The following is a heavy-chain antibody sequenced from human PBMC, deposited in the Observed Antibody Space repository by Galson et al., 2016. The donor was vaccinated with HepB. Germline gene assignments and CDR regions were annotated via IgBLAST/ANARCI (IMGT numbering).Heavy chain of an antibody. CDR1: GFTFRSYE. CDR3: ARDPGARTGTYQYFDL. CDR2: IWYDGSKK. Sequence: SLRLSCAASGFTFRSYEMNWVRQAPGKGLEWVAFIWYDGSKKDYIDSVEGRFTISRDNSKNTVYLHMSRLTAGDSATYYCARDPGARTGTYQYFDLWGRGAPVTVSS. D-gene: IGHD1-26*01. J-gene: IGHJ2*01. V-gene: IGHV3-33*08.